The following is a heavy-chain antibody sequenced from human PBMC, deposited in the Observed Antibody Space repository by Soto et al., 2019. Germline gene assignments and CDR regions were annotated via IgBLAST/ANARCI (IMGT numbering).Heavy chain of an antibody. CDR1: GGSISSGNYY. Sequence: PSETLSLTCSVSGGSISSGNYYWSWLRQSPGKGLEWIGYMYYRAIPYYNPSLKSRVTISVDASKNQFSLNMTSVTAADTAVYYCARGTAILFYYFDYWGQGSLVTVS. D-gene: IGHD5-18*01. J-gene: IGHJ4*02. V-gene: IGHV4-30-4*01. CDR2: MYYRAIP. CDR3: ARGTAILFYYFDY.